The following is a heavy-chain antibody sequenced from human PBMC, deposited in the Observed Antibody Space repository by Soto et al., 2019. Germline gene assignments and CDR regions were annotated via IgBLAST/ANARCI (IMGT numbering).Heavy chain of an antibody. D-gene: IGHD3-22*01. V-gene: IGHV1-69*06. CDR3: ARDSAITMIVVVPYYYGMDV. CDR1: GGTFSSYA. Sequence: QVQLVQSGAEVKKPGSSVKVSCKASGGTFSSYAISWVRQAPGQGLEWMGGIIPIFGTANYAQKFQGRVTITADKSTSTAYMELSSLRSEDTAVYYCARDSAITMIVVVPYYYGMDVWGQGTTVTVSS. CDR2: IIPIFGTA. J-gene: IGHJ6*02.